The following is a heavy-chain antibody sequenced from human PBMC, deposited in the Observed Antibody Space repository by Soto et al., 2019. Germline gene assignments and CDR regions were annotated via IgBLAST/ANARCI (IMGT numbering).Heavy chain of an antibody. CDR1: GYSFTGYW. CDR3: ARSLLAGVAAAGVDAFDL. D-gene: IGHD6-25*01. V-gene: IGHV5-51*01. J-gene: IGHJ3*01. Sequence: PGESLRISCKTSGYSFTGYWIAWVRQMPGKSLEWMGIIYPGDSDTRYSPSFQGQVTISADKSISTAYLQWSSLKASDTAMYYCARSLLAGVAAAGVDAFDLGRQGTMVSV. CDR2: IYPGDSDT.